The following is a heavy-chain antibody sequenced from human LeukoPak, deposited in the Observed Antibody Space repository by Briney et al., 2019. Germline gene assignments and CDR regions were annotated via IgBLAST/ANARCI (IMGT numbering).Heavy chain of an antibody. V-gene: IGHV1-18*04. CDR1: GYTFTSYG. D-gene: IGHD2-15*01. Sequence: ASVKVSCKASGYTFTSYGISWVRQAPGQGLEWMGWISAYNGNTNYAQKLQGSVTMTTDTSTSTAYMELRSLRSDDTAVYYCARGVGYCSGGSCFNWFDPWGQGTLVTVSS. CDR2: ISAYNGNT. J-gene: IGHJ5*02. CDR3: ARGVGYCSGGSCFNWFDP.